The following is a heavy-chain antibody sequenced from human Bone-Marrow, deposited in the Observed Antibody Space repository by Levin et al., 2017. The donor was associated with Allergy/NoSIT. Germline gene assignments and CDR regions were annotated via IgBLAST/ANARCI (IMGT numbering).Heavy chain of an antibody. CDR1: GFAFRSYS. J-gene: IGHJ4*02. D-gene: IGHD6-19*01. CDR3: ARGGISSGWYLVDY. Sequence: LSLPCAASGFAFRSYSMNWVRQAPGKGLEWVSYISSSSSIIYYGDSVKGRFTISRDDAKNSLFLQMNSLRDDDTAVYYCARGGISSGWYLVDYWGQGTLVTVSS. V-gene: IGHV3-48*02. CDR2: ISSSSSII.